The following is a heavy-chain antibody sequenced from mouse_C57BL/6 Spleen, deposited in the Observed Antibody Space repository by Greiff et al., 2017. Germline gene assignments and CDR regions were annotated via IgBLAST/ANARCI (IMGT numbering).Heavy chain of an antibody. V-gene: IGHV5-17*01. CDR3: ARSYGNIPWFAY. Sequence: EVQLVESGGGLVKPGGSLKLSCAASGFTFSDYGMHWVRQAPEKGLEWVAYISSGSSTIYYADTVKGRFTISRDNAKNTLFLQMTSLRSEDTAMYYCARSYGNIPWFAYWGQGTLVTVSA. D-gene: IGHD2-1*01. CDR2: ISSGSSTI. J-gene: IGHJ3*01. CDR1: GFTFSDYG.